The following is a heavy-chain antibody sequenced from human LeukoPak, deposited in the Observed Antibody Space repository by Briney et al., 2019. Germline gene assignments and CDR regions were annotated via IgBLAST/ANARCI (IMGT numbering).Heavy chain of an antibody. J-gene: IGHJ4*02. CDR2: INHSGST. CDR1: GGSFSGYY. V-gene: IGHV4-34*01. Sequence: SETLSLTCAVYGGSFSGYYWSWIRQPPGKGLEWIGEINHSGSTNYNPPLKSRVTISVDTSKNQFSLKLSSVTAADTAVYYCARGRKWGLITMVRGVSLDYWGQGTLVTVSS. D-gene: IGHD3-10*01. CDR3: ARGRKWGLITMVRGVSLDY.